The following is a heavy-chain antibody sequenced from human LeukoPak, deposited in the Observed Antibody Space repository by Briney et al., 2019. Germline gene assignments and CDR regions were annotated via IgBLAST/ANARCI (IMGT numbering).Heavy chain of an antibody. J-gene: IGHJ4*02. Sequence: ASVKVSCEASGYTFTGYYMHWVRQAPGQGLEWMGWIYPNSGGTNYAQKFQGRVTMSRDTSISTAYMELSGLRSDDTAVYHCARVVIVVVSAAIPAFDYWGQGTLVTVSS. D-gene: IGHD2-2*02. CDR3: ARVVIVVVSAAIPAFDY. V-gene: IGHV1-2*02. CDR2: IYPNSGGT. CDR1: GYTFTGYY.